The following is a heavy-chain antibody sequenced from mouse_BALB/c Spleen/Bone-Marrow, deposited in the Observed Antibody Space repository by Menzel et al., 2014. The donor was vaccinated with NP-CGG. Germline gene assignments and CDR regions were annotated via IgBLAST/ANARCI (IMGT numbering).Heavy chain of an antibody. J-gene: IGHJ3*01. CDR1: GFNIKDTY. CDR3: ARGDYGGFAY. V-gene: IGHV14-3*02. Sequence: DVKLQESGAELVKPGASVKLSCTASGFNIKDTYMHWVKQRPEQGLEWIGRIDPANGNTKYDPKFQGKATITADTSSNTAYLQLSSLTSVDTAVYYCARGDYGGFAYWGQGTLVTVSA. D-gene: IGHD2-4*01. CDR2: IDPANGNT.